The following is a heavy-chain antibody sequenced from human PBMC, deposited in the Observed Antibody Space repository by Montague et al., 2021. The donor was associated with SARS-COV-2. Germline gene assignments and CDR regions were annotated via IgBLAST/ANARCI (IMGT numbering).Heavy chain of an antibody. D-gene: IGHD1-26*01. V-gene: IGHV4-4*07. CDR3: ARDWEERGH. J-gene: IGHJ4*02. CDR1: GGSISTYY. CDR2: MFTSGTA. Sequence: SETLSLTCTVSGGSISTYYWSWIRQPAGKGLEWIGRMFTSGTASNNPSLKSRVTMAVDTSKNQFSLKVTSVTAADTAVYYCARDWEERGHWGQGTLVTVSS.